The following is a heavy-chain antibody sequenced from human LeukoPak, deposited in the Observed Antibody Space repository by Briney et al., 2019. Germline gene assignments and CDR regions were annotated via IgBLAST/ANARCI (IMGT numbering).Heavy chain of an antibody. CDR2: INHSGST. CDR3: ARGRAYYYGSGSFLVN. CDR1: GGSFSGYY. D-gene: IGHD3-10*01. V-gene: IGHV4-34*01. J-gene: IGHJ4*02. Sequence: SETLSLTCAVYGGSFSGYYWSWIRQPPGKGLVWIGEINHSGSTNYNPSLKSRVTISVDTSKNQFSLKLSSVTAADTAVYYCARGRAYYYGSGSFLVNWGQGTLVTVSS.